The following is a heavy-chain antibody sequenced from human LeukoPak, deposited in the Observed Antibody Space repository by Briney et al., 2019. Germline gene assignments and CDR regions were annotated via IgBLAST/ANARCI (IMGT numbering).Heavy chain of an antibody. V-gene: IGHV3-30*18. Sequence: GRSLRLSCAASGFTFSSYGMHWVRQAPGKGLEWVAVISYDGSNKYYADSVKGRFTISRDNSKNTLYLQMNSLRAEDTAVYYCAKDVHDYGDYGGLDYWGQGTLVTVSS. J-gene: IGHJ4*02. CDR1: GFTFSSYG. CDR3: AKDVHDYGDYGGLDY. D-gene: IGHD4-17*01. CDR2: ISYDGSNK.